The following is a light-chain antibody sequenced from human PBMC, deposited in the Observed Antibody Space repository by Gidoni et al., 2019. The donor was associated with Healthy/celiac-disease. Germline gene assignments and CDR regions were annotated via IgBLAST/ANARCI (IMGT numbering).Light chain of an antibody. V-gene: IGKV1-39*01. Sequence: DIQMTQSPSSLSASVGDRVTITCRASQSISSYLNWYQQKPGKAPKLLIYAASSLQSGVPSRFSGSGSGTVFTLTISSLQPEDFATYYCQQSYSTPPTFVQGTKVEIK. CDR1: QSISSY. J-gene: IGKJ1*01. CDR2: AAS. CDR3: QQSYSTPPT.